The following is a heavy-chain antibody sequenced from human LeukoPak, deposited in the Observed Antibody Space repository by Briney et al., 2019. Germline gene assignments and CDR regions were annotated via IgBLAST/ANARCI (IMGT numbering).Heavy chain of an antibody. CDR2: VYYGRTT. CDR3: ARGPGYGDYGL. CDR1: AGAISSSSHH. D-gene: IGHD4-17*01. Sequence: SETLSLTCTVSAGAISSSSHHWGWIRQSPGKGLEWIGSVYYGRTTYYNPSLNSRVTIFVVTSKNQLSLQLNSVTAADTAVYYCARGPGYGDYGLWGQGTLVTVSS. V-gene: IGHV4-39*02. J-gene: IGHJ4*02.